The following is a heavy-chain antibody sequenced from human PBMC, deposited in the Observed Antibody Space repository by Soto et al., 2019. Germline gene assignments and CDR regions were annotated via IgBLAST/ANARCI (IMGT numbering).Heavy chain of an antibody. D-gene: IGHD6-13*01. V-gene: IGHV4-30-4*01. J-gene: IGHJ6*02. CDR1: GGSISSGDYY. CDR3: ARDSPSYSSSGGMDV. CDR2: IYYSGST. Sequence: SETLSLTCTVSGGSISSGDYYWSWIRQPPGKGLEWIGYIYYSGSTYYNPSLKSRVTISVDTSKNQFSLKLSSVTAADTAVYYCARDSPSYSSSGGMDVWGQGTTVTVSS.